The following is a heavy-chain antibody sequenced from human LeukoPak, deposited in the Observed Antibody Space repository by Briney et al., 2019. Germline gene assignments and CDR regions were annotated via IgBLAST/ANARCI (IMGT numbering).Heavy chain of an antibody. CDR3: ATGAAGYCSGGSCGYYYYYGMDV. Sequence: SETLSLTCTVSGGSISSGSYYWSWIRQPPGKGLEWIGYIYYSGSTNYNPSLKSRVTISVDTSKNQFSLKLSSVTAADTAVYYCATGAAGYCSGGSCGYYYYYGMDVWGKGTTVTVSS. CDR2: IYYSGST. V-gene: IGHV4-61*01. CDR1: GGSISSGSYY. D-gene: IGHD2-15*01. J-gene: IGHJ6*04.